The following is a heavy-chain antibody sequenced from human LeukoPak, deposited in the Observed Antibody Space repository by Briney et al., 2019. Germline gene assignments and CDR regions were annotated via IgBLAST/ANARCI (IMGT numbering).Heavy chain of an antibody. CDR1: GGSISTYY. V-gene: IGHV4-59*01. J-gene: IGHJ3*02. D-gene: IGHD2-2*01. CDR2: IYYTGST. Sequence: SETLSLTCTVSGGSISTYYWSWIRQPPGKGLEWIGYIYYTGSTNYNPSLKSRVTISVDTSKNQLSLKLSSVTAADTALYYCARGLGYCSSTSCYQAFDIWGQGTMVTVSS. CDR3: ARGLGYCSSTSCYQAFDI.